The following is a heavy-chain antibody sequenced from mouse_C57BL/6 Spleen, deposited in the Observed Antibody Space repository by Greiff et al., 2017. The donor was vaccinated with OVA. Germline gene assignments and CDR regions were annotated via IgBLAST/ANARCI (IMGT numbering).Heavy chain of an antibody. CDR3: ASPNWEGRYFDV. CDR2: ISDGGSYT. Sequence: EVQLVESGGGLVKPGGSLKLSCAASGFTFSSYAMSWVRQTPEKRLEWVATISDGGSYTYYPDNVKGRFTISRDNAKNNLYLQMSHLKSEDTAMYYCASPNWEGRYFDVWGTGTTVTVSS. J-gene: IGHJ1*03. CDR1: GFTFSSYA. V-gene: IGHV5-4*01. D-gene: IGHD4-1*01.